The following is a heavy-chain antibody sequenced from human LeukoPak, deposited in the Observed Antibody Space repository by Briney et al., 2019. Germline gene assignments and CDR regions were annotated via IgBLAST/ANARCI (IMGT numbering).Heavy chain of an antibody. J-gene: IGHJ5*02. CDR3: ARYIAAALINWFDP. V-gene: IGHV3-66*01. Sequence: GGSLRLSCAASRFTVSNNYMSWVRQAPGMGLKWVSTIYNAGSTSYADSVKGRFTISRDNSKNTLYLQMNSLRAEDTAVYYCARYIAAALINWFDPWGQGTLVTVSS. CDR1: RFTVSNNY. CDR2: IYNAGST. D-gene: IGHD6-13*01.